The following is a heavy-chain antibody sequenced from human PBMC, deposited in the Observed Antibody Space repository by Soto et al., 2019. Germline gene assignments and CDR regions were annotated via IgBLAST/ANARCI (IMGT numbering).Heavy chain of an antibody. CDR1: GLTFSSYA. Sequence: VQLVESGGGVVQPGRSLRLSCAASGLTFSSYAMHWVRQAPGKGREWVAVISYAGSNKYYADSVKGRFTISRDNSKNTLYLQMNSLRLEDTAVYYCARPLWRDDYNWGYFDLWGRGTPVTVSS. CDR3: ARPLWRDDYNWGYFDL. D-gene: IGHD4-4*01. V-gene: IGHV3-30-3*01. J-gene: IGHJ2*01. CDR2: ISYAGSNK.